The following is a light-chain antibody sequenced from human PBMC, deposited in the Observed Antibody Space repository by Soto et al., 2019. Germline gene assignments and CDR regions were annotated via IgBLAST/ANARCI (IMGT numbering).Light chain of an antibody. CDR3: SSYAGTNTRYL. Sequence: QSALTQPRSASGSPGQSVTISCTGANSDVGSYNYVSWYQQHPGKAPKVIIYEVSKRASGVPDRFSGSKSGNTASLTVSGLQAEDEAVYYCSSYAGTNTRYLFGSGTKVTVL. CDR2: EVS. V-gene: IGLV2-8*01. J-gene: IGLJ1*01. CDR1: NSDVGSYNY.